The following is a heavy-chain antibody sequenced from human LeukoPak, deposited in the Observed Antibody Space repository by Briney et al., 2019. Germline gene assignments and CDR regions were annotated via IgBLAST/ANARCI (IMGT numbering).Heavy chain of an antibody. D-gene: IGHD6-13*01. Sequence: ASVTVSCKASGYTFTGYYMNWVRQAPGQGLEWMGWINPNSGGTKYAQKFQGRITMTRDTSISTAYMELSRLRSDDTAVYYCARVREGSWYVFDIWGQGTMVTVS. J-gene: IGHJ3*02. CDR3: ARVREGSWYVFDI. CDR2: INPNSGGT. V-gene: IGHV1-2*02. CDR1: GYTFTGYY.